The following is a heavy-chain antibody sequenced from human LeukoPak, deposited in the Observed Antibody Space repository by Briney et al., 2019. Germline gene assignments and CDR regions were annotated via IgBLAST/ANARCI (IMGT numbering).Heavy chain of an antibody. CDR1: RYTFTNYY. CDR3: ARDRGGSYYKRGEFDY. CDR2: INPSGGST. V-gene: IGHV1-46*01. Sequence: ASVKVSCKASRYTFTNYYMHWVRQAPGQGLEWMGIINPSGGSTSYAQKFQGRVTMTRDMSTSTVYMELSRLRSDDTAVYYCARDRGGSYYKRGEFDYWGQGTLVTVSS. J-gene: IGHJ4*02. D-gene: IGHD1-26*01.